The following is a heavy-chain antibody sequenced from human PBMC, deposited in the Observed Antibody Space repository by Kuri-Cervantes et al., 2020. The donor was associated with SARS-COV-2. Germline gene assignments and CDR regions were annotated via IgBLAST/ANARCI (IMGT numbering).Heavy chain of an antibody. CDR3: AGAGGIYNWFDP. D-gene: IGHD3-10*01. CDR2: IYHSRST. V-gene: IGHV4-30-2*01. CDR1: GYSISSGGYS. Sequence: SQTLSLTCAVSGYSISSGGYSWSWIRQPPGKGLEWIGYIYHSRSTYYNPSLKSRVTISLDRSKNQFSLKLSSVTASDTAVYYCAGAGGIYNWFDPWGQGTLVTVSS. J-gene: IGHJ5*02.